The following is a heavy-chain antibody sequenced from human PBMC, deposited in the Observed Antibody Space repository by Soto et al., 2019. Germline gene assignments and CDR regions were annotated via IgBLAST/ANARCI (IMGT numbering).Heavy chain of an antibody. J-gene: IGHJ4*02. CDR1: GESFRDYY. CDR2: INYSGNT. D-gene: IGHD3-16*02. Sequence: QVHLQQWGAGVLKPSETLSLTCAVYGESFRDYYWSWIRQPPGMGLEWIGEINYSGNTNYNPSLKSRDTISLYTSKNQSSLKLSSVTAADTAVYYCAKGGGGNDYVWGSYRPLDFWGQGTLVTVSS. V-gene: IGHV4-34*01. CDR3: AKGGGGNDYVWGSYRPLDF.